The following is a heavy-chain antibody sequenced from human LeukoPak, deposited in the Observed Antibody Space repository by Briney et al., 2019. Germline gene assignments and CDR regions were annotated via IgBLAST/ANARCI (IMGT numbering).Heavy chain of an antibody. CDR1: GGSFSGYY. V-gene: IGHV4-34*01. CDR2: INHSGST. CDR3: ARERREQQLVPDFDY. D-gene: IGHD6-13*01. Sequence: PSETLSLTCAAHGGSFSGYYWSWIRQPPGKGLEWIGEINHSGSTNYNPSLKSRVTISVDTSKNQFSLKLSSVTAADTAVYYCARERREQQLVPDFDYWGQGTLVTVSS. J-gene: IGHJ4*02.